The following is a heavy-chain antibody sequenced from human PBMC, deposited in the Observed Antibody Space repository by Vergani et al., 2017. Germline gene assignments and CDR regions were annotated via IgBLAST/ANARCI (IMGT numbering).Heavy chain of an antibody. J-gene: IGHJ4*02. Sequence: QVQLVQSGAEVKKPGASVRVSCKASGYTFTSYDINWVRQATGQGLEWMGWMNPNSGNTGYAQKFQGRVTMTRNTSISTAYMELSSLRSEDTAVYYCTRGWYYDSIAYWAYWGQGTLVTVSS. V-gene: IGHV1-8*01. D-gene: IGHD3-22*01. CDR3: TRGWYYDSIAYWAY. CDR1: GYTFTSYD. CDR2: MNPNSGNT.